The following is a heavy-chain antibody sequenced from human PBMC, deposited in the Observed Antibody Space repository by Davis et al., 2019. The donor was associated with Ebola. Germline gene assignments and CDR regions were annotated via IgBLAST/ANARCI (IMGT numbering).Heavy chain of an antibody. Sequence: PGGSLRLSCAASGFTFSSYSMNWVRQAPGKGLEWVSYISSSSSTIYYADSVKGRFTISRDNAKNSLYLQMNSLRDEDTAVYYCARDLLYSSGWYYPNPPPHGMDVWGKGTTVTVSS. V-gene: IGHV3-48*02. CDR1: GFTFSSYS. CDR3: ARDLLYSSGWYYPNPPPHGMDV. J-gene: IGHJ6*04. D-gene: IGHD6-19*01. CDR2: ISSSSSTI.